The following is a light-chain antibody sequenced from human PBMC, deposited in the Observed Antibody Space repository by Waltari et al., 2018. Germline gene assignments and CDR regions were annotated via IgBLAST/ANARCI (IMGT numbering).Light chain of an antibody. Sequence: QSALAQPRSVSGSPGQSVTISCTGSSSNVGGYNYVSWYQQYPGQAPKLMLYDVNKRPSGVPHRFSGSKSGDTASLTISGLQAEDEADYYCCSYAGSYTYVFGTGTKVT. CDR1: SSNVGGYNY. CDR3: CSYAGSYTYV. V-gene: IGLV2-11*01. J-gene: IGLJ1*01. CDR2: DVN.